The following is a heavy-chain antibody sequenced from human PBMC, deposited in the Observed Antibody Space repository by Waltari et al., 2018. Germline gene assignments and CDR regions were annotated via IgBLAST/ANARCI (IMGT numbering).Heavy chain of an antibody. CDR1: GDSISGNYW. V-gene: IGHV4-4*02. J-gene: IGHJ4*02. Sequence: QVQLQESGQGLVKPSGTLSLTCAVSGDSISGNYWWSWVRQSPEKGLEWIGQVHHSGKTHYNPSLQSRVTISVDKPKNHFSLNLNSVTAADTAVYYCAGDRAIGLFFDYWGRGTLVTVSS. CDR3: AGDRAIGLFFDY. CDR2: VHHSGKT. D-gene: IGHD2-2*01.